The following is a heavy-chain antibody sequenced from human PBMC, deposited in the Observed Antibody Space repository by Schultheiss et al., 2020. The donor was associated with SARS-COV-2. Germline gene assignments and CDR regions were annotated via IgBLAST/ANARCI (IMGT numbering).Heavy chain of an antibody. CDR1: GGSISSGGYY. CDR3: ARGTAIVVIPPDAFDI. V-gene: IGHV4-31*03. J-gene: IGHJ3*02. CDR2: IYYSGST. D-gene: IGHD3-22*01. Sequence: SETLSLTCTVSGGSISSGGYYWSWIRQHPGKGLEWIGYIYYSGSTYYNPSLKSRVTMSVDTSKNQFSLKLSSVTAADTAVYYCARGTAIVVIPPDAFDIWGQGTMVTVSS.